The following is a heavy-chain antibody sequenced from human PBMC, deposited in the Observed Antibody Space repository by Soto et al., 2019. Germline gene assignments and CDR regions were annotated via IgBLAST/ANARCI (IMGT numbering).Heavy chain of an antibody. J-gene: IGHJ5*02. Sequence: SVKVSCKASGGTFSSYTISWVRQAPGQGLEWMGRIIPILGIANYAQKFQGRVTITADKSTSTAYMELSSLRSEDTAVYYCARGYCSGGSCGFVWFDPWGQGTLVTGLL. CDR2: IIPILGIA. CDR3: ARGYCSGGSCGFVWFDP. V-gene: IGHV1-69*02. D-gene: IGHD2-15*01. CDR1: GGTFSSYT.